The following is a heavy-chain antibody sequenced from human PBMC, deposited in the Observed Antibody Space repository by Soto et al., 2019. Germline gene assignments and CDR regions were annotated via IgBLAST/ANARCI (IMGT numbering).Heavy chain of an antibody. D-gene: IGHD3-10*01. Sequence: EVQLVESGGGLVKPGGSLRLSCAASGFTFTRYSMNWVRQAPGKGLEWVSSISSTTNYIYYGDSMKGRFTISRDNAKNSLYLGMNSLRAEDTAVYYCARESGDLTSNFDYWGQGTLVTVSS. V-gene: IGHV3-21*06. CDR2: ISSTTNYI. J-gene: IGHJ4*02. CDR1: GFTFTRYS. CDR3: ARESGDLTSNFDY.